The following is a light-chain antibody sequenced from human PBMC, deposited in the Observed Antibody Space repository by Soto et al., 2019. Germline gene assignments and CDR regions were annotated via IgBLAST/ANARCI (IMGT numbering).Light chain of an antibody. V-gene: IGLV2-14*01. CDR3: SSYTSSSTPWV. CDR2: EVS. J-gene: IGLJ3*02. CDR1: SSDVGGYNY. Sequence: QYALTQAASESGSPGQSITISCTGTSSDVGGYNYVSWYQQHPGKAPKLMIYEVSNRPSGVSNRFSGSKSGNTASLTISGLQAEDEADYYCSSYTSSSTPWVFGGGTKLTVL.